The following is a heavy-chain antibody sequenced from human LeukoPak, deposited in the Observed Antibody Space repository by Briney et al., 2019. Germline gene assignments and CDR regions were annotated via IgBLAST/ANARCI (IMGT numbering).Heavy chain of an antibody. V-gene: IGHV1-2*02. CDR3: ARVSPYNWFDP. CDR2: INPNSGGT. CDR1: GYTFTGYY. Sequence: VASAKVSCKASGYTFTGYYMHWVRQAPGQGLEWMGWINPNSGGTNYAQKFQGRVTMTRDTSISTAYMELSRLRSDDTAVYYCARVSPYNWFDPWGQGTLVTVSS. J-gene: IGHJ5*02.